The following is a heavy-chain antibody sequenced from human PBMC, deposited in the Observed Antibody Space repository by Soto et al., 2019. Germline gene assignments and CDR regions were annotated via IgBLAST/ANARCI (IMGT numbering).Heavy chain of an antibody. D-gene: IGHD3-10*01. CDR3: ARVRRIYYGSGSNYDY. CDR2: INHSGST. CDR1: GGSFSGYY. V-gene: IGHV4-34*01. J-gene: IGHJ4*02. Sequence: QVQLQQWGAGLLKPSETLSLTCAVYGGSFSGYYWSWIRQPPGKGLEWIGEINHSGSTNYNPSLNSRVTISVDTSKNQFPLKLSSVTAADTAVYYCARVRRIYYGSGSNYDYWGQGTLVTVSS.